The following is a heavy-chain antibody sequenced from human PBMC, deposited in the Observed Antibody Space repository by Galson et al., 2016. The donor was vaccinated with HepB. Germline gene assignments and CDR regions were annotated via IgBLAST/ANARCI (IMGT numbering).Heavy chain of an antibody. CDR2: LWYDGTNK. Sequence: SLRLSCAASGFTVTNYGIHWVRQAPGKGLEWVAVLWYDGTNKNYADSVKGRFSISRDNLKNTLYVQMNSLRAEDTAVYYCARDRDYSGMDVRGQGTTVTVSS. CDR3: ARDRDYSGMDV. CDR1: GFTVTNYG. J-gene: IGHJ6*02. V-gene: IGHV3-33*01.